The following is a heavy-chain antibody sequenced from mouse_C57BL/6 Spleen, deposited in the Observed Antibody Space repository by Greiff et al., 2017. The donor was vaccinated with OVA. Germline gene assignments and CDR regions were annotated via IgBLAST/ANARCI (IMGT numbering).Heavy chain of an antibody. J-gene: IGHJ1*03. V-gene: IGHV5-6*01. D-gene: IGHD2-2*01. CDR2: ISSGGSYT. CDR1: GFTFSSYG. CDR3: ARHEVTKYFDV. Sequence: EVNLVESGGDLVKPGGSLKLSCAASGFTFSSYGMSWVRQTPDKRLEWVATISSGGSYTYYPDSVKGRFTISRDNAKNTLYLQMSSLKSEDTAMYYCARHEVTKYFDVWGTGTTVTVSS.